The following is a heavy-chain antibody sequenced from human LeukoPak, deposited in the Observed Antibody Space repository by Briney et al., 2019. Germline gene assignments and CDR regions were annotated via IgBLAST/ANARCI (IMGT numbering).Heavy chain of an antibody. D-gene: IGHD2-2*01. CDR3: ARVARHCSSTSCYLIFDY. J-gene: IGHJ4*02. CDR2: IYHSGST. CDR1: GGSISSGGYS. V-gene: IGHV4-30-2*01. Sequence: PSETLSLTCAVSGGSISSGGYSWSWIRQPPGKGLEWIGYIYHSGSTYYNLSLKSRVTISVDRSKNQFSLKLSSVTAADTAVYYCARVARHCSSTSCYLIFDYWGQGTLVTVSS.